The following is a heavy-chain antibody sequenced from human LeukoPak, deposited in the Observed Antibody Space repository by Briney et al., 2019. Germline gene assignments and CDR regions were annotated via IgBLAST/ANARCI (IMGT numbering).Heavy chain of an antibody. D-gene: IGHD3-10*01. CDR2: IFYSGST. V-gene: IGHV4-39*07. CDR3: ARDRPPYIYGSGPTYYFDY. Sequence: SETLSLTCTVSGGSISSSSYYWGWIRQPPGKGLEWIGSIFYSGSTYYNPSLKSRVTISVDTSKNQFSLKLNSVTAADTAVYYCARDRPPYIYGSGPTYYFDYWGQGTLVTVSS. J-gene: IGHJ4*02. CDR1: GGSISSSSYY.